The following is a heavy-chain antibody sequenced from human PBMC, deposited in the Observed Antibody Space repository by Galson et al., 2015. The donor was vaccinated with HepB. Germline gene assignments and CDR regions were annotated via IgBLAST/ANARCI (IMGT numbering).Heavy chain of an antibody. CDR2: ISYDGSNK. D-gene: IGHD6-13*01. CDR3: ARVDRAAAGTGSVFYYYYMDV. Sequence: SLSLSCAASGFTFSSYAMHWVRRAPGKGLEWVAVISYDGSNKYYADSVKGRFTISRDNSKNTLYLQMNSQRAEDTAVYYCARVDRAAAGTGSVFYYYYMDVWGKGTTVTVSS. CDR1: GFTFSSYA. V-gene: IGHV3-30-3*01. J-gene: IGHJ6*03.